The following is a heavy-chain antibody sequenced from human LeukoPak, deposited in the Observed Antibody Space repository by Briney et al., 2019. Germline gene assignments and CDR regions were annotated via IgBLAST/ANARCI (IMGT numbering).Heavy chain of an antibody. D-gene: IGHD2-2*01. CDR1: GGSISSGDYY. V-gene: IGHV4-30-4*08. CDR2: IYYSGST. J-gene: IGHJ3*02. CDR3: ASIENCSSTGCYPTDAFDI. Sequence: SQTLSLTCTVSGGSISSGDYYWSWIRQPPGKGLEWIGYIYYSGSTYYNPSLKSRVTISVDTSKNQFSLKLSSVTAADTAVYYCASIENCSSTGCYPTDAFDIWGQGTMVTVSS.